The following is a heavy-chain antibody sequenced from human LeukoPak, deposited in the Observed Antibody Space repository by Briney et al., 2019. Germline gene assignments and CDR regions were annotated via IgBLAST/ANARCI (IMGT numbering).Heavy chain of an antibody. CDR1: GFTFDDYG. CDR3: ARQNQWFGECIDY. J-gene: IGHJ4*02. Sequence: PGGSLRLSCAASGFTFDDYGMSWVRQAPGEGLELVSGIIWNGGSTGYEDSVKGRFTISRDNAKNSLYLQMNSLRAEDTVLYYCARQNQWFGECIDYWGQGTLVTVSS. D-gene: IGHD3-10*01. V-gene: IGHV3-20*04. CDR2: IIWNGGST.